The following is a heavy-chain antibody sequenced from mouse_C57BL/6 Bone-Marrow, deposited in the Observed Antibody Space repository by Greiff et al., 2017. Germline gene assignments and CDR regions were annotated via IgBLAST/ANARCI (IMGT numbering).Heavy chain of an antibody. CDR3: ARGASYGSSMYYFDY. Sequence: EVKLQESGPGLVKPSQSLSLTCSVTGYSITSGYYWNWIRQFPGNKLEWMGYISYDGSNNYNPSLKNRISITRDTSKNQFFLKLNSVTTEDTATYYCARGASYGSSMYYFDYWGQGTTLTVSS. J-gene: IGHJ2*01. D-gene: IGHD1-1*01. CDR1: GYSITSGYY. CDR2: ISYDGSN. V-gene: IGHV3-6*01.